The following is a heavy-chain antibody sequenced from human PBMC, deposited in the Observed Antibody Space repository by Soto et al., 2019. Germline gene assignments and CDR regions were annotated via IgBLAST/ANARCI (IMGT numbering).Heavy chain of an antibody. D-gene: IGHD4-17*01. V-gene: IGHV4-59*08. CDR3: ARLGTPVAPFDY. CDR2: IYYSGST. J-gene: IGHJ4*02. Sequence: SXTLSLTCTVSGGSIRSYYWSCIRQPPGKGLEWIGNIYYSGSTNYNPSLKSRVTLSVDTSKNQFSLKLSSVTAADTAVYYCARLGTPVAPFDYWGQGTLVTVSS. CDR1: GGSIRSYY.